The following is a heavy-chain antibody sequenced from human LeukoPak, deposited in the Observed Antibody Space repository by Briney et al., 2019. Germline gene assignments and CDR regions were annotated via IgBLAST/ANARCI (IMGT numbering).Heavy chain of an antibody. J-gene: IGHJ4*02. D-gene: IGHD6-13*01. Sequence: PSETLSLTCTVSGGSISSSSYHWGWIRQPPGKGLEWIGSIYYSGSTYYNPSLKSRVTISVDTSKNQFSLKLSSVTAADTAVYYCARQSSSRHFDYWGQGTLVTVSS. CDR2: IYYSGST. CDR3: ARQSSSRHFDY. V-gene: IGHV4-39*01. CDR1: GGSISSSSYH.